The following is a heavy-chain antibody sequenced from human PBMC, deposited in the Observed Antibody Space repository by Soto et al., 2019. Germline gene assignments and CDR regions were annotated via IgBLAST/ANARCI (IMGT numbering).Heavy chain of an antibody. CDR1: GFTFSSYG. D-gene: IGHD2-15*01. Sequence: QVQLVESGGGVVQPGRSLRLSCAASGFTFSSYGMHWVRQAPGTGLEWVAVISYDGSNKYYADSVKGRFTISRDNSNNTLYLHTNCLSAEDTAVYYCAKCSQGVVAADFDYWGQGTLVTVAS. CDR3: AKCSQGVVAADFDY. J-gene: IGHJ4*02. CDR2: ISYDGSNK. V-gene: IGHV3-30*18.